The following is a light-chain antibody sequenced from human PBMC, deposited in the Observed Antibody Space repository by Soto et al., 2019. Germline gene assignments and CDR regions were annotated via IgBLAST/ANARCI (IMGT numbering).Light chain of an antibody. Sequence: DIQMTQSPSSLSASVGDRVTITCRASQSIRVYLNWYQQKPGKAPKLLIYTASNVQSGVPSRISGSGSGTDFTLTISSLQPEDFATYYCQQSYSMPGTFGQGTKVEMK. CDR1: QSIRVY. CDR2: TAS. V-gene: IGKV1-39*01. CDR3: QQSYSMPGT. J-gene: IGKJ1*01.